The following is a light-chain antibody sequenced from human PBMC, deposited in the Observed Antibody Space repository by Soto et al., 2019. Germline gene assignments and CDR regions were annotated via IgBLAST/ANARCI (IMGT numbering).Light chain of an antibody. CDR2: LGS. CDR3: MQALQTLWT. V-gene: IGKV2-28*01. J-gene: IGKJ1*01. CDR1: QSLLHSNGYNY. Sequence: DIVMTQSPLSLPVTPGEPASISFISSQSLLHSNGYNYLDWYLQKPGQSPQLLIYLGSNRASGVPDRFSGSGSGTDFTLKISRVEAEDVGVYYCMQALQTLWTFGQGTKVDTK.